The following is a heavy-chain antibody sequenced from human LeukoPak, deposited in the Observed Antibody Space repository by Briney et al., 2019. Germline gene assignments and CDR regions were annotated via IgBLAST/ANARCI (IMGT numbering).Heavy chain of an antibody. Sequence: SETLSLTCTVSGGSISSYYWSWIRQPPGKGLEWIGEINHSGSTNYNPSLKSRVTISVDTSKNQFSLKLSSVTAADTAVYYCARGAPPHNSSSFFDYWGQGTLVTVSS. CDR1: GGSISSYY. V-gene: IGHV4-34*01. J-gene: IGHJ4*02. D-gene: IGHD6-6*01. CDR3: ARGAPPHNSSSFFDY. CDR2: INHSGST.